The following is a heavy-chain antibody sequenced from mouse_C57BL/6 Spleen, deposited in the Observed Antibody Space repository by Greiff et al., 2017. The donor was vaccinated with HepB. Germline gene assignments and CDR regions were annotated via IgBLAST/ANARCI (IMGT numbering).Heavy chain of an antibody. D-gene: IGHD2-4*01. CDR3: ARVGELRRYFDV. CDR1: GYTFTSYW. Sequence: QVHVKQPGAELVRPGSSVKLSCKASGYTFTSYWMHWVKQRPIQGLEWIGNIDPSDSETHYNQKFKDKATLTVDKSSSTAYMQLSSLTSEDSAVYYCARVGELRRYFDVWGTGTTVTVSS. CDR2: IDPSDSET. V-gene: IGHV1-52*01. J-gene: IGHJ1*03.